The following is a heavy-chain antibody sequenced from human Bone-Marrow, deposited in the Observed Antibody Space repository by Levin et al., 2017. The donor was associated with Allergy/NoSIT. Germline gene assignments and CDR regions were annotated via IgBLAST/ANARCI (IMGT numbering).Heavy chain of an antibody. J-gene: IGHJ3*02. CDR3: ARDPDYYDRGFDS. V-gene: IGHV1-2*02. CDR1: GYTFTDYY. D-gene: IGHD3-22*01. CDR2: INPNSGGT. Sequence: ASVKVSCKASGYTFTDYYMNWVRQAPGQGLEWMGWINPNSGGTNYAQKFQGRVTMTRDTSISTAYMELSGLRSDDTGVYYCARDPDYYDRGFDSWGQGTMVTVSS.